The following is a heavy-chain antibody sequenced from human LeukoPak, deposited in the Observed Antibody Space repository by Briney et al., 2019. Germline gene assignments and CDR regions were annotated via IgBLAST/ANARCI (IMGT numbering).Heavy chain of an antibody. J-gene: IGHJ4*02. CDR1: GYSISSGYY. CDR3: ARLRGTVTTLDY. CDR2: IFHSGST. D-gene: IGHD4-17*01. Sequence: SETLSLTCTVSGYSISSGYYWGWIRQPPGKGLEWIGSIFHSGSTYYNPSLKSRITISVDTSKNQFSLKLSSVTAADTAVYYCARLRGTVTTLDYWGQGTLVTVSS. V-gene: IGHV4-38-2*02.